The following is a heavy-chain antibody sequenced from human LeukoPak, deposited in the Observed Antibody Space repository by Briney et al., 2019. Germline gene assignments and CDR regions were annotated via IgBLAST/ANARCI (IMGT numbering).Heavy chain of an antibody. CDR2: ISGSGGST. CDR1: GGSFSGYY. V-gene: IGHV3-23*01. Sequence: ETLSLTCAVYGGSFSGYYWSWIRQPPGKGLEWVSAISGSGGSTYYADSVKGRFTISRDNSKNTLYLQMNSLRAEDTAVYYCANVGFHGASWGQGTLVTVSS. D-gene: IGHD1-26*01. J-gene: IGHJ4*02. CDR3: ANVGFHGAS.